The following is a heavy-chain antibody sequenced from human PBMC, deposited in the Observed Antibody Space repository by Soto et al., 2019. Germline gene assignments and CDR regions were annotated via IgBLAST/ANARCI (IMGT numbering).Heavy chain of an antibody. CDR2: IIPIFGTA. J-gene: IGHJ5*02. V-gene: IGHV1-69*06. CDR3: ANSSSWYDWFEP. Sequence: ASVKVSCKASGGTFSSYAISWVRQAPGQGLEWMGGIIPIFGTANYAQKFQGRVTITADKSTSTAYMELSSLRSEDTAVYYCANSSSWYDWFEPWGQGTLVTGSS. CDR1: GGTFSSYA. D-gene: IGHD6-13*01.